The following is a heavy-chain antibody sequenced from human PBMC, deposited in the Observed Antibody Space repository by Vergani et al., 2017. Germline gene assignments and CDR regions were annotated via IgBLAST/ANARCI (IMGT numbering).Heavy chain of an antibody. CDR3: AKGNWNYVGFDY. CDR2: ISGSGGRT. Sequence: EVQLLESGGGLVQPGGSLRLSCAASGFTFSSYAMSWVRQAPGKGLEWVSAISGSGGRTYYADSVKGRFTLSRDKSKNTLYLQMNRLRAEDTAVYYCAKGNWNYVGFDYWGQGTLVTVSS. CDR1: GFTFSSYA. D-gene: IGHD1-7*01. V-gene: IGHV3-23*01. J-gene: IGHJ4*02.